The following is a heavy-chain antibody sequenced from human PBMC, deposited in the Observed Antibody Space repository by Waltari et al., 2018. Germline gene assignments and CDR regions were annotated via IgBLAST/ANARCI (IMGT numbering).Heavy chain of an antibody. CDR1: GRTFSSYA. CDR3: ARLEYSSPEEGDY. CDR2: IIPIFGTA. D-gene: IGHD6-6*01. J-gene: IGHJ4*02. Sequence: QVQLVQSGAEVQKPGSSVKVSCQASGRTFSSYAIRWVGKAPGQGLEWMGGIIPIFGTANYAQKFQGRVTITTDESTSTAYMELSSLRSEDTAVYYCARLEYSSPEEGDYWGQGTLVTVSS. V-gene: IGHV1-69*05.